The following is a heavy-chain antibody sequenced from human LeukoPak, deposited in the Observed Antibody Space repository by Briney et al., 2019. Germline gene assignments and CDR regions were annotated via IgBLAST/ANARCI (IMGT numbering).Heavy chain of an antibody. CDR1: GFTFSDYY. V-gene: IGHV3-11*01. J-gene: IGHJ3*02. CDR3: AKDSLLWFGELSPDAFDI. CDR2: ISSSGSTI. D-gene: IGHD3-10*01. Sequence: PGGSLRLSCAASGFTFSDYYMSWIRQAPGKGLEWVSYISSSGSTIYYADSVKGRFTISRDNAKNSLYLQMNSLRAEDTAVYYCAKDSLLWFGELSPDAFDIWGQGTMVTVSS.